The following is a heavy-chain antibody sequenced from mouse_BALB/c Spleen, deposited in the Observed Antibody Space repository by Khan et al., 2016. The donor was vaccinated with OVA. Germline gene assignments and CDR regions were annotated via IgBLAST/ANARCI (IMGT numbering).Heavy chain of an antibody. V-gene: IGHV3-2*02. CDR1: GYSITSDYA. CDR2: ISYSGRT. J-gene: IGHJ2*01. D-gene: IGHD1-1*01. CDR3: ARSVTITTVVATDFDY. Sequence: EVQLQESGPGLVKPSQSLSLTCTVTGYSITSDYAWNWIRQFPGNKLEWMGYISYSGRTSYNPSLKSRISITRDTSKNQFFLQLNSVATEDTATYYCARSVTITTVVATDFDYWGQGNTLTVSS.